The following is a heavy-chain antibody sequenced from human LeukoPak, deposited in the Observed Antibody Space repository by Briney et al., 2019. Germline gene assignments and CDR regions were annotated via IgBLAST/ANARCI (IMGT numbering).Heavy chain of an antibody. CDR1: GFSLSDYY. CDR3: AACGVPGTSSLSFHYGMDV. D-gene: IGHD6-19*01. V-gene: IGHV3-66*01. CDR2: FYNSGNI. J-gene: IGHJ6*02. Sequence: PGGSLRLSCVASGFSLSDYYMSWIRQAPGKGLEWVSAFYNSGNIYYADSVKGRFSISRDNSKNSLYLQMDSLRVEDTGVYYCAACGVPGTSSLSFHYGMDVWGPGTTVIVSS.